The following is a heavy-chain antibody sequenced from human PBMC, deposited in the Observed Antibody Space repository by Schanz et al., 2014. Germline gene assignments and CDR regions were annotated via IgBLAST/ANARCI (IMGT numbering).Heavy chain of an antibody. V-gene: IGHV3-48*02. CDR3: ATETYSSSWCFDY. CDR2: ISRSSSTI. CDR1: GFTFSSYS. J-gene: IGHJ4*02. Sequence: VQLVESGGGLVKPGGSLRLSCAASGFTFSSYSMNWVRQAPGKGLEWVSYISRSSSTIYYTDSVKGRFTISRDNAKNSVFLQMNGLRDEDTAVYYCATETYSSSWCFDYWGQGTLVTVSS. D-gene: IGHD6-13*01.